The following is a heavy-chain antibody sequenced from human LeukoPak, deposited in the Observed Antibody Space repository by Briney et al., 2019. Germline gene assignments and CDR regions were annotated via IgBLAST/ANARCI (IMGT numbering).Heavy chain of an antibody. CDR1: GFSFDDYA. Sequence: GGSLRLSCAASGFSFDDYAMHWVRQAPGKGLEWVSLISRDGGETYYADSVEGRFTISRDNNHNSLYLQMNSLRVEDTAFYYCVANTHMDVWGKGTKVTVSS. V-gene: IGHV3-43D*03. J-gene: IGHJ6*03. D-gene: IGHD1/OR15-1a*01. CDR3: VANTHMDV. CDR2: ISRDGGET.